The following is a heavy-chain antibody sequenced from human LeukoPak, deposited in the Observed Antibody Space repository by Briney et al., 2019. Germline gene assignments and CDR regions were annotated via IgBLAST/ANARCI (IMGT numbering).Heavy chain of an antibody. D-gene: IGHD3-22*01. J-gene: IGHJ4*02. CDR2: VFYSGNT. Sequence: SETLSLTCTVSGDSISSHYWSWLRQPPGKGLEWIGYVFYSGNTNYNPSLKSRVTISLDTSKNQFSLKLSSVTAADTAVYYCARTSPRYYYDSSGSIDYWGQGTLVTVSS. CDR3: ARTSPRYYYDSSGSIDY. CDR1: GDSISSHY. V-gene: IGHV4-59*11.